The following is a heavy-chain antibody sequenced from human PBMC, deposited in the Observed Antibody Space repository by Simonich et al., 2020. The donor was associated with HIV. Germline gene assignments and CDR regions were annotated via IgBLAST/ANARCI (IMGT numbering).Heavy chain of an antibody. J-gene: IGHJ4*02. D-gene: IGHD6-6*01. Sequence: EVQLVESGGGLVQPGRSLRLSCAASGFTFDDYAMHWVRQAPENVLEWVSCISWNSGSIGYADSVKGRFTISRDNAKNSLYLQMNSLRAEDMALYYCAKDRYSSSSGSFDYWGQGTLVTVSS. V-gene: IGHV3-9*03. CDR1: GFTFDDYA. CDR2: ISWNSGSI. CDR3: AKDRYSSSSGSFDY.